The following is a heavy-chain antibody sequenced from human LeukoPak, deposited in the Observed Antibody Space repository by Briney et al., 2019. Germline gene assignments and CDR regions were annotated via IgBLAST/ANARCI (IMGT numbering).Heavy chain of an antibody. J-gene: IGHJ4*02. CDR3: ASTSWDSSGYYYVGY. D-gene: IGHD3-22*01. CDR1: GFTFSRYW. CDR2: INQDGSEK. Sequence: GGSLRLSCAAPGFTFSRYWMSWVRQAPGKGLEWVANINQDGSEKNYVDSAKGRFTISRDNAKKSLYLQMNSLRAEDTAVYYCASTSWDSSGYYYVGYWGQGTLVTVSS. V-gene: IGHV3-7*02.